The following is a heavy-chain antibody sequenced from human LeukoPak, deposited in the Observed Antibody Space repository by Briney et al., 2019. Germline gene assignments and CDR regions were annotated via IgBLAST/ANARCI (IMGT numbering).Heavy chain of an antibody. V-gene: IGHV3-23*01. Sequence: GGSLRVSCAASGFTFSSYAMSWVRQAPGKGLEWVSAISGSGGSTYYADSVKGRFTISRDHSKNTLYLQMNSLRAEDTAVYYCARDPYGSGAENHWGQGTLVTVSS. D-gene: IGHD3-10*01. CDR3: ARDPYGSGAENH. J-gene: IGHJ5*02. CDR1: GFTFSSYA. CDR2: ISGSGGST.